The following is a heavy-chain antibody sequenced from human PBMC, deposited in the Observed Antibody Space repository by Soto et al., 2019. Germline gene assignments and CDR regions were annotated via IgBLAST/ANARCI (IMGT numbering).Heavy chain of an antibody. CDR3: AHRILRTVFGLVTTTAIYFDF. J-gene: IGHJ4*02. CDR1: GFSLTTSGVG. V-gene: IGHV2-5*02. Sequence: QITLNESGPPVVKPAEPLTLTCTFSGFSLTTSGVGVGWIRQSPGKAPEWLALIYWDDDKGYSASLKSRLTITKDTSKNQVVLTMASVDPADTATYYCAHRILRTVFGLVTTTAIYFDFWGQGTPVVVSS. D-gene: IGHD3-3*01. CDR2: IYWDDDK.